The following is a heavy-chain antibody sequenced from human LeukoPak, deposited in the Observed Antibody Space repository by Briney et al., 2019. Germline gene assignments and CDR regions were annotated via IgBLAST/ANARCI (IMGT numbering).Heavy chain of an antibody. CDR2: INTDGSRT. J-gene: IGHJ4*02. CDR3: ARVLYRVAGYDY. V-gene: IGHV3-74*01. Sequence: GGSLRLSCAASGFTFSSYWMHWVRQAPGKGLVWVSRINTDGSRTDYADSVKGRFTISRDNAKNSLYLQMNSLRAEDTAVYYCARVLYRVAGYDYWGQGTLVTVSS. CDR1: GFTFSSYW. D-gene: IGHD6-19*01.